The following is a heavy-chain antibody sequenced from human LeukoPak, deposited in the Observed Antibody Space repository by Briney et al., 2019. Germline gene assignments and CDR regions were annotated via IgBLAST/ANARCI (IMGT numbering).Heavy chain of an antibody. CDR3: MSDPLIQRGVYF. CDR2: IKSNLDGGTV. D-gene: IGHD2-8*01. CDR1: GLPFTNAW. Sequence: GGSLILSCAASGLPFTNAWMNWVRLAPGKGLEWVGRIKSNLDGGTVDYIAPVKGRFTISRDDSKNTLYLQLNSLKTEDTAIYYCMSDPLIQRGVYFWGPGTLVSVSS. J-gene: IGHJ4*02. V-gene: IGHV3-15*01.